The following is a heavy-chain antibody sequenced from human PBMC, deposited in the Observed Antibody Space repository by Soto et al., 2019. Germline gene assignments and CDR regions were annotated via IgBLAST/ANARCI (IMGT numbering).Heavy chain of an antibody. V-gene: IGHV3-48*03. Sequence: VGSLRLSCAASVFTFSSYEMNCVRQSPGKWLEWVSYISSSGSTIYYADSVKGRFTISRDNAKNSLYLQMNSLRAEDTAVYYCARGRTNWNYDAFDIWGQGTMGTVSS. CDR1: VFTFSSYE. CDR2: ISSSGSTI. D-gene: IGHD1-7*01. J-gene: IGHJ3*02. CDR3: ARGRTNWNYDAFDI.